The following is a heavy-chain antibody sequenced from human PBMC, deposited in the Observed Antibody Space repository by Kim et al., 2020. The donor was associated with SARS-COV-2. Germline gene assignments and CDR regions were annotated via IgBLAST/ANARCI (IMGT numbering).Heavy chain of an antibody. D-gene: IGHD2-21*02. CDR3: ARVKGRYCGCDCYFAFES. J-gene: IGHJ3*02. V-gene: IGHV4-39*07. CDR1: GGSVSDPTYY. CDR2: IYYAGDT. Sequence: SETLSLTCSVSGGSVSDPTYYWGWIRQPPGKGLEWIGSIYYAGDTFYNPSLKSRVTISVDMSKNQFSLKLSSVTAADTAVYYCARVKGRYCGCDCYFAFESCGQGTMATVSS.